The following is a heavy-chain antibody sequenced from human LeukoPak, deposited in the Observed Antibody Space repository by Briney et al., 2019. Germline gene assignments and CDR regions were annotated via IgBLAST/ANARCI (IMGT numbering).Heavy chain of an antibody. J-gene: IGHJ3*02. V-gene: IGHV3-23*01. D-gene: IGHD4-17*01. Sequence: PGGSLRLSCAASGFTFDNYAMSWVRQAPGKGLEWVSAISGSGGSTYYADSVKGRFTISRDNSKNTLYPQMNSLRAEDTAVYYCAKDGNYGGNPDDAFDIWGQGTMVTVSS. CDR1: GFTFDNYA. CDR2: ISGSGGST. CDR3: AKDGNYGGNPDDAFDI.